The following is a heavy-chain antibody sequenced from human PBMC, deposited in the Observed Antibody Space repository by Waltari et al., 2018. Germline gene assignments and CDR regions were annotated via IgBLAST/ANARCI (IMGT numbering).Heavy chain of an antibody. D-gene: IGHD3-16*01. CDR1: GFTFSSYA. V-gene: IGHV3-23*01. CDR3: AKDEYDYIWGSSLYYYYYGMDV. CDR2: ISGSGGST. J-gene: IGHJ6*02. Sequence: EVQLLESGGGLVQPGGSLRLSCAASGFTFSSYAMSWVRQAPGKGLEWVSAISGSGGSTYYADSVKGLFTISRDNSKNTLYLQMNSLRAEDTAVYYCAKDEYDYIWGSSLYYYYYGMDVWGQGTTVTVSS.